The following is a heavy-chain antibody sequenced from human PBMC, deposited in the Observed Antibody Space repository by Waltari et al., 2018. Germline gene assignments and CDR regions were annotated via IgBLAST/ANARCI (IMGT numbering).Heavy chain of an antibody. CDR2: VIPIFGTA. Sequence: QVQLVQSGAEVKKPGSSVKVSCKASGGTFSSYAISWVRQAPGQGLEWMGGVIPIFGTANYAQKSQGRVTIPPDESTSTAYMERSSLRSEDTAVYYCATAEPTDTAMVFDYWGQGTLVTVSS. V-gene: IGHV1-69*05. J-gene: IGHJ4*02. D-gene: IGHD5-18*01. CDR1: GGTFSSYA. CDR3: ATAEPTDTAMVFDY.